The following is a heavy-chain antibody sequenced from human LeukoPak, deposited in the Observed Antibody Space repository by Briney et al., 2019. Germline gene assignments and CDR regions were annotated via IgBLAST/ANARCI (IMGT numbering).Heavy chain of an antibody. CDR1: GGSISSYY. D-gene: IGHD5-12*01. J-gene: IGHJ4*02. CDR2: IYYSGST. CDR3: ARQYSGYDSFDY. V-gene: IGHV4-59*01. Sequence: SETLSLTCTVSGGSISSYYWSWIRQPPGTGLEWIGHIYYSGSTNYNPSLKSRVTISIDTSKNQFSLKLNSVTAADTAVYYCARQYSGYDSFDYWGQGTLVTVSS.